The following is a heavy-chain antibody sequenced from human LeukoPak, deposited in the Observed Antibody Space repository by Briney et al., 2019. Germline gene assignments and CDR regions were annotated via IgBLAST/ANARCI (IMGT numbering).Heavy chain of an antibody. Sequence: SETLSLTCTVSGGSISSYYWSWIRQPPGKGLEWIGYIYYSGSTNYNPSLKSRVTISVDTSKNQFSLKLSSVTAADTAVYYCARAGGDGYNLGLDYRGQGTLVTVSS. D-gene: IGHD5-24*01. CDR1: GGSISSYY. CDR3: ARAGGDGYNLGLDY. V-gene: IGHV4-59*01. J-gene: IGHJ4*02. CDR2: IYYSGST.